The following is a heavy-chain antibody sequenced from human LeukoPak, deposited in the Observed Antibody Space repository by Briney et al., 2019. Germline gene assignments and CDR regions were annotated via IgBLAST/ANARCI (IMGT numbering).Heavy chain of an antibody. CDR2: IYHSGST. CDR3: ARPPNPYNWFDP. J-gene: IGHJ5*02. CDR1: GYSIGSGYY. Sequence: PSETLSLTCAVSGYSIGSGYYWGWIRQPPGKGLEWIGSIYHSGSTYYNPSLKSRVTILLDTSKNQFSLKLSSVTAADTAVYYCARPPNPYNWFDPWGQGTLVTVSS. V-gene: IGHV4-38-2*01.